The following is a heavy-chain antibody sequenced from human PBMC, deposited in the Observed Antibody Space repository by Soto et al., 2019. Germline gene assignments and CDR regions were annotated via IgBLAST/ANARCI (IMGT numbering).Heavy chain of an antibody. CDR2: ISSSSSYI. D-gene: IGHD2-15*01. J-gene: IGHJ4*02. V-gene: IGHV3-21*01. CDR3: ARGFPDGGGNCDY. CDR1: GFTFSSYS. Sequence: EVQLVESGGGLVKPGGSLRLSCAASGFTFSSYSMNWVRQAPGKGLEWVSSISSSSSYIYYADSVKGRFTISRDNAKNSRYLQMNSLRAEDTAVYYCARGFPDGGGNCDYWGQGTLVTVSS.